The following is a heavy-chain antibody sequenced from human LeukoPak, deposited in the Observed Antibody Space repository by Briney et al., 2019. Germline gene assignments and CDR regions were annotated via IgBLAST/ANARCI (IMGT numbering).Heavy chain of an antibody. V-gene: IGHV3-33*01. D-gene: IGHD3-10*01. CDR1: GFTFSSYG. J-gene: IGHJ6*04. CDR2: IWYDGSNK. CDR3: ARVGARGYGSGSYFNYYYYGMDV. Sequence: GGSLRLSCAASGFTFSSYGMHWVRQAPGKGLEWVAVIWYDGSNKCYADSVKGRFTISRDNSKNTLYLQMNSLRAEDTAVYYCARVGARGYGSGSYFNYYYYGMDVWGKGTTVTVSS.